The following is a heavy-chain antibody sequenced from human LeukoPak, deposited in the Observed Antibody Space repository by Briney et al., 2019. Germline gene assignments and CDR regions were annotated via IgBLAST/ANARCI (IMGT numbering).Heavy chain of an antibody. J-gene: IGHJ4*02. CDR3: TTQASPDGYPD. V-gene: IGHV3-15*01. CDR1: GFTFSNAW. CDR2: IKSKTDGGTT. D-gene: IGHD5-24*01. Sequence: PGGSLRLSYAASGFTFSNAWMSWVRQAPGKGLEWVGRIKSKTDGGTTDYAAPVKGRFTISRDDSKNTLYLQMNSLKTEDTAVYYCTTQASPDGYPDWGQGTLVTVSS.